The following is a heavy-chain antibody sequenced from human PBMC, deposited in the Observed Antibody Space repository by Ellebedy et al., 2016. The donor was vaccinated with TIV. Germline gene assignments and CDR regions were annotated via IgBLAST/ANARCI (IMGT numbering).Heavy chain of an antibody. J-gene: IGHJ4*02. D-gene: IGHD2-2*01. Sequence: GESLKISCAASGFTFSSSWMHWVRQAPGKGLVWVSYINSDGTGTTYADSVKGRFTISRDNPRNTVYLQMYSLRAEDTAVYYCARDLAYTHADWGQGTLVSVSS. CDR1: GFTFSSSW. CDR3: ARDLAYTHAD. V-gene: IGHV3-74*03. CDR2: INSDGTGT.